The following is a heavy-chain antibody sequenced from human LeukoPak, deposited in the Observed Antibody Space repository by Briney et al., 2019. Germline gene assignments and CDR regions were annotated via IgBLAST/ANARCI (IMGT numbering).Heavy chain of an antibody. CDR3: ARVGSGSYYNPNWFDP. CDR2: IYYSGST. CDR1: GXSISSGDYY. Sequence: SQTLSLTCTVSGXSISSGDYYWSWIRQHPGKGLEWIGYIYYSGSTYYNPSLKSRVTISVDTSKNQFSLKPSSVTAADTAVYYCARVGSGSYYNPNWFDPWGQGTLVTVSS. D-gene: IGHD3-10*01. V-gene: IGHV4-31*03. J-gene: IGHJ5*02.